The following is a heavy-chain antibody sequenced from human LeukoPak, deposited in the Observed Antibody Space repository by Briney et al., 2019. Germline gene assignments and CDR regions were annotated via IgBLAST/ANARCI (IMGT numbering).Heavy chain of an antibody. D-gene: IGHD1-26*01. Sequence: GGSLRLSCAASGSAFSRSWIHWVRQAPGKGLVWVSHINNDATRTTYADSVRGRFTISRDNAKNTVSLQMDSLRAEDTAVYYCASDGAYGMAVWGQGTTVTVCS. J-gene: IGHJ6*02. CDR1: GSAFSRSW. CDR3: ASDGAYGMAV. V-gene: IGHV3-74*01. CDR2: INNDATRT.